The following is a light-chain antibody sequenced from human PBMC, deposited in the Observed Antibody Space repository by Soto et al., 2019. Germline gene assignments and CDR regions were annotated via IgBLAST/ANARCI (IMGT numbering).Light chain of an antibody. CDR1: QSVASMY. J-gene: IGKJ1*01. CDR3: HHFGSSQWT. V-gene: IGKV3-20*01. CDR2: GAS. Sequence: EVVLTPSPGTLSLSPGERATLSCRASQSVASMYLAWYQRKPGQAPRLLIYGASSRAPGIQDRFSGSASGKDFTLTNNRLEPEDLAVYYCHHFGSSQWTFGQGTKVEIK.